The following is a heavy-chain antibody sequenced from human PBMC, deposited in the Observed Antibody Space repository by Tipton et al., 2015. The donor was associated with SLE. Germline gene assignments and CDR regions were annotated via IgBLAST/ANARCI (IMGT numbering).Heavy chain of an antibody. D-gene: IGHD1-26*01. CDR3: ARQWVGATLGWFDP. CDR2: IYHSGST. CDR1: GYSISSGYY. J-gene: IGHJ5*02. V-gene: IGHV4-38-2*01. Sequence: TLSLTCAVSGYSISSGYYWGWIRQPPGKGLEWIGSIYHSGSTYYNPSLKSRVTISVDKSKNQFSLKLSAVTAADTAVYYCARQWVGATLGWFDPWGQGTLVTVSS.